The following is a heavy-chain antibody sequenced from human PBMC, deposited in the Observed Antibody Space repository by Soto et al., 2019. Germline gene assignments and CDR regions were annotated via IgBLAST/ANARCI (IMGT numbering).Heavy chain of an antibody. CDR2: IRGSGGPT. CDR1: GFIFSNYA. Sequence: DVQLLESGGDLVQPGGSLRLSCAASGFIFSNYAMSWVRQAPGKGLEWVSLIRGSGGPTNYADSVKGRFTVSRYNSKNILLLQMNSLRAEDTAVYYCVKDFRVGYDWTHDWGQGTLVTVSS. J-gene: IGHJ4*02. V-gene: IGHV3-23*01. CDR3: VKDFRVGYDWTHD. D-gene: IGHD5-12*01.